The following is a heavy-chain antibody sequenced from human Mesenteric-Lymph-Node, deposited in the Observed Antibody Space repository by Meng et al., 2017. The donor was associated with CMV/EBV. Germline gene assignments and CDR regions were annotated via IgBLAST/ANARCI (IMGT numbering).Heavy chain of an antibody. CDR3: GRAGPAGYYYNGLDV. V-gene: IGHV4-59*02. CDR1: GGSVSSYY. D-gene: IGHD7-27*01. CDR2: IYYSGGT. J-gene: IGHJ6*02. Sequence: ESLKISCPVSGGSVSSYYWSWIRQPPGKGLEWIGYIYYSGGTNYNPSLKSRVTIWLGPANNQISLDLRSVTAADTAVYYCGRAGPAGYYYNGLDVWGQGTTVTVSS.